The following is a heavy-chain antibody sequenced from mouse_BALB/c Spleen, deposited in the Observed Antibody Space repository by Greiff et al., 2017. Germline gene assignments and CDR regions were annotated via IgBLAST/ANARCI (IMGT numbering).Heavy chain of an antibody. CDR2: IYPGNGDT. Sequence: QVQLQQPGAELVKPGASVKMSCKASGYTFTSYNMHWVKQTPGQGLEWIGAIYPGNGDTSYNQKFKGKATLTADKSSSTAYMQLSSLTSEDSAVYYCARSDRKLSTATSMDYWGQGTSVTVSS. J-gene: IGHJ4*01. CDR1: GYTFTSYN. D-gene: IGHD1-2*01. V-gene: IGHV1-12*01. CDR3: ARSDRKLSTATSMDY.